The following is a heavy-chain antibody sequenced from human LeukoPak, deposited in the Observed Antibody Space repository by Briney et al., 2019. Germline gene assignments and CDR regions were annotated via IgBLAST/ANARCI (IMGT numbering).Heavy chain of an antibody. V-gene: IGHV3-7*05. Sequence: GGSLRLSCVASGFAFRIYWMSWVRQAPGKGLDWVANIKPDGSDKKFVDSVKGRFAISRDNAKKSLYLQMNSLRVEDTAVYYCATQTSSEAFEIWGQGTMVTVSS. CDR2: IKPDGSDK. D-gene: IGHD2-2*01. J-gene: IGHJ3*02. CDR3: ATQTSSEAFEI. CDR1: GFAFRIYW.